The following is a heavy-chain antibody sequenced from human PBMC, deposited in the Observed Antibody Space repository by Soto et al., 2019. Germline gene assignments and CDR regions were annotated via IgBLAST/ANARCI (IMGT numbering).Heavy chain of an antibody. CDR2: ISAYNGNT. D-gene: IGHD3-9*01. CDR3: ARGYDILTGYYDPWFDP. J-gene: IGHJ5*02. CDR1: GYTFTSYG. Sequence: ASVKVSCKASGYTFTSYGISWVRQAPGQGLEWMGWISAYNGNTNYAQKLQGRVTMTTDTSTSTAYMELRSLRSDDTAVYYCARGYDILTGYYDPWFDPWGQGTLVTVSS. V-gene: IGHV1-18*01.